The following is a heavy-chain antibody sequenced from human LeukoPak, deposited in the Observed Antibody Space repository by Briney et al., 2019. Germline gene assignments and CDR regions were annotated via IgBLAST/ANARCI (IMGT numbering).Heavy chain of an antibody. CDR2: IKTKTDGGTT. CDR1: GFTFSNAW. V-gene: IGHV3-15*01. D-gene: IGHD3-10*01. CDR3: AKAQGPGSPAPTLLDY. Sequence: GGSLRLSCAASGFTFSNAWMSWVRQAPGKGLEWVGRIKTKTDGGTTDYAAPVKGRFTISRDDSKNTLYLQMNSLRAEDTAVYYCAKAQGPGSPAPTLLDYWGQGTLVTVSS. J-gene: IGHJ4*02.